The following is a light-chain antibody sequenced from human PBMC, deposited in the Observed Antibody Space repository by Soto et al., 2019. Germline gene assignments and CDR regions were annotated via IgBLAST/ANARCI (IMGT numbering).Light chain of an antibody. Sequence: EIVLTQSPATLSLSPGERATVSCRASQSVSSYLAWYQQKPGQAPRLLIYDASNRATGIPARFSGSGSGTDFTITISSQEPEDFAVYYCQQRSNWPLTFGGGTKVEIK. J-gene: IGKJ4*01. CDR3: QQRSNWPLT. CDR2: DAS. CDR1: QSVSSY. V-gene: IGKV3-11*01.